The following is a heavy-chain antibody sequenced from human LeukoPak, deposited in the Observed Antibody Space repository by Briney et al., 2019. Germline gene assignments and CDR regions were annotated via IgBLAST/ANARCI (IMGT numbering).Heavy chain of an antibody. CDR3: ARGSYYDFWSGYATDY. CDR2: IRYDGSNK. CDR1: GFTFSSYG. J-gene: IGHJ4*02. V-gene: IGHV3-30*02. Sequence: GGSLRLSCAASGFTFSSYGMHWVRQAPGKGLEWVAFIRYDGSNKYYADSVKGRFTISRDNAKNSLYLQMNSLRAEDTAVYHCARGSYYDFWSGYATDYWGQGTLVTVSS. D-gene: IGHD3-3*01.